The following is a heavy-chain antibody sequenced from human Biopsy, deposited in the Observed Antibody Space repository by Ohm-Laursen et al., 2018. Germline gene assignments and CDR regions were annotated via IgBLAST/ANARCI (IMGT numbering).Heavy chain of an antibody. CDR3: AGHYYDASGYNGFDP. CDR1: AGTFSSYI. Sequence: SSVKVSCQVSAGTFSSYIFGWVRQAPGQRPEWMGDVMPFFGTAQYAPKLQGRVSMTADKTTCTAYMELTSLTSEDTAVYFCAGHYYDASGYNGFDPWGQGTLVTVSS. V-gene: IGHV1-69*06. D-gene: IGHD3-22*01. J-gene: IGHJ5*02. CDR2: VMPFFGTA.